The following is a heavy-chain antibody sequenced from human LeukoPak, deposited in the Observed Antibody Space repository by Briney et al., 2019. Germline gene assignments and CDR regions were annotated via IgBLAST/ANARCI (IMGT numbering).Heavy chain of an antibody. CDR3: ANSDDSWSSNYGRMDV. D-gene: IGHD3-3*01. Sequence: GGSLRLSCVASGFTFDDYVMHWVHQGPGRGLEWVSLISGDGGSTFYADSVKGRFTISRDNSKNSLYLQMNSLRTEDTALYYCANSDDSWSSNYGRMDVWGKGTTVTVSS. CDR2: ISGDGGST. CDR1: GFTFDDYV. J-gene: IGHJ6*04. V-gene: IGHV3-43*02.